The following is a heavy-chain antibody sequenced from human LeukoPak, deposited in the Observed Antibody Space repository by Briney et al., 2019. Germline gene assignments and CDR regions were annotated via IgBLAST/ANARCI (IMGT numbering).Heavy chain of an antibody. J-gene: IGHJ6*03. CDR1: GYTFTSYG. CDR2: ISAYSGNT. D-gene: IGHD4-23*01. V-gene: IGHV1-18*01. Sequence: ASVKVSCKASGYTFTSYGISWVRQAPGQGLEWMGWISAYSGNTNYAQKLQGRVTMTTDTSTSTAYMELRSLRSDDTAVYYCARNSYYYYYMDVWGKGTTVTVSS. CDR3: ARNSYYYYYMDV.